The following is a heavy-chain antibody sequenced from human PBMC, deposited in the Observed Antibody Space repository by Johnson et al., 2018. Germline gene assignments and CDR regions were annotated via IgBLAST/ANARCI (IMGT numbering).Heavy chain of an antibody. CDR1: GFTFSSYS. Sequence: VQLVQSGGGLVQPXGSLXLSCGASGFTFSSYSMKWVRPAPGKGLEWVSYISSSSSTIYYADSVKGRFTISRDNANNSLYLQMNSLRDEDTAVYYCAKGRAYSGYERGGLDVWGQGTTVTVSS. V-gene: IGHV3-48*02. J-gene: IGHJ6*02. D-gene: IGHD5-12*01. CDR3: AKGRAYSGYERGGLDV. CDR2: ISSSSSTI.